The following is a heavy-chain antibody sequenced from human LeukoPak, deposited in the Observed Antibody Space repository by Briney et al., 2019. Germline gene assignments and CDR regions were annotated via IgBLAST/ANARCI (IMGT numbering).Heavy chain of an antibody. CDR1: GGSISSYY. D-gene: IGHD1-26*01. J-gene: IGHJ3*02. CDR3: AREELPGAFDI. CDR2: IYYSGST. V-gene: IGHV4-59*01. Sequence: SQTLSLTCTVSGGSISSYYWSWIRQPPGKGLEWIGYIYYSGSTNYNRSLKSRVTISVDTSKNQFSLKLSSVTAADTAVYYCAREELPGAFDIWGQGTMATVSS.